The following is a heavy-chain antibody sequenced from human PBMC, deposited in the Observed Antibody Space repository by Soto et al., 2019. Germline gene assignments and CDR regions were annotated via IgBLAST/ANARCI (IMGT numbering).Heavy chain of an antibody. CDR3: AREPVAGTFGSYYYGMDV. CDR1: GGSVSSGSYY. Sequence: QVQLQESGPGLVKPSETLSLTCTVSGGSVSSGSYYWIWIRQPPGKGLEWIGYSYYSGSTNYNPSLTSRVPISVGTSKNQFSLKLSSETAADTAVYYGAREPVAGTFGSYYYGMDVWGQGTTVTVSS. V-gene: IGHV4-61*01. J-gene: IGHJ6*02. D-gene: IGHD6-19*01. CDR2: SYYSGST.